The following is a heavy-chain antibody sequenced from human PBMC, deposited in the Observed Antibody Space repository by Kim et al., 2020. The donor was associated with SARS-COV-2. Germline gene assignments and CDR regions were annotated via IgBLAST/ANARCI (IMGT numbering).Heavy chain of an antibody. J-gene: IGHJ4*02. D-gene: IGHD3-22*01. Sequence: VKGRVTIPRDNSKNTLYLQMNSLRAEDTAVYYCAKDYDSSGYYYADPLDYWGQGTLVTVSS. V-gene: IGHV3-23*01. CDR3: AKDYDSSGYYYADPLDY.